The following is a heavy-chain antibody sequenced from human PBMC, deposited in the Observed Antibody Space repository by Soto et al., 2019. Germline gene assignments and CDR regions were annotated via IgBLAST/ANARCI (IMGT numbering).Heavy chain of an antibody. CDR1: GFTFSSYG. CDR3: AKDRGTMVRGVINYYGMDV. V-gene: IGHV3-30*18. J-gene: IGHJ6*02. Sequence: GGSLRLSCAASGFTFSSYGMHWVRQAPGKGLEWVAVISYDGSNKYYADSVKGRFTISRDNSKNTLYLQMNSLRAEDTAVYYCAKDRGTMVRGVINYYGMDVWGQGTTVTVSS. CDR2: ISYDGSNK. D-gene: IGHD3-10*01.